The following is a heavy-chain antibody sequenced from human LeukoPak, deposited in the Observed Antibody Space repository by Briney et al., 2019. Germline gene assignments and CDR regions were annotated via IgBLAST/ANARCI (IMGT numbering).Heavy chain of an antibody. CDR1: GFTFSSYW. J-gene: IGHJ6*02. D-gene: IGHD1-1*01. V-gene: IGHV3-74*01. Sequence: GGSLRLSCAASGFTFSSYWMHWVRHAPGKGLVWVSRIYSDGSITIYADSVKGRFTISRDNAKNTLYLQMNGLRADDTAMYYCARTGVPYAMDVWGQGTTVTVSS. CDR3: ARTGVPYAMDV. CDR2: IYSDGSIT.